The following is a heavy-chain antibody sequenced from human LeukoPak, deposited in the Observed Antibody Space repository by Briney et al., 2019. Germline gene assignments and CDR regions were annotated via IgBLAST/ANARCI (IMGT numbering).Heavy chain of an antibody. CDR1: GGSISSSSYY. CDR3: ARDYGVKFDY. CDR2: IYYSGST. Sequence: SETLSLTCTVSGGSISSSSYYWGWIRQPPGKGLEWIGSIYYSGSTYYNPSLKSRVTISVDTSKNQFSQKLSSVTAADTAVYYCARDYGVKFDYWGQGTLVTVSS. J-gene: IGHJ4*02. D-gene: IGHD4-17*01. V-gene: IGHV4-39*01.